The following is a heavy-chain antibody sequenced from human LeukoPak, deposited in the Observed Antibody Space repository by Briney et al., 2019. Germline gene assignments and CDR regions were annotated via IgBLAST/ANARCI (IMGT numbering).Heavy chain of an antibody. D-gene: IGHD1-26*01. CDR3: ARRRSGSSYVDY. J-gene: IGHJ4*02. CDR2: IFYSGNI. V-gene: IGHV4-28*05. CDR1: GYSISSTNW. Sequence: SDTLSLTCTVSGYSISSTNWWGWIRQPPGKGLEWIGYIFYSGNIYYNPSLKSRLTMSIDTSKNQFSLKLSSVTAMDTAMYYCARRRSGSSYVDYWGQGTLVTVSS.